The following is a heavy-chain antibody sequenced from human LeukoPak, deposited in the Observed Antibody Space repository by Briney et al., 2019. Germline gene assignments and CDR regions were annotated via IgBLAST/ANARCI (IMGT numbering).Heavy chain of an antibody. CDR2: IWYDGSNK. V-gene: IGHV3-33*01. Sequence: GGSLRLSCAASGFTFSSYGMHWVRQAPGKGLEWVAVIWYDGSNKYYADSVKGRFTISRDNPKNTLYLQMNSLRAEDTAVYYCARDPREDSYAFDIWGQGTMVTVSS. D-gene: IGHD2-15*01. CDR1: GFTFSSYG. J-gene: IGHJ3*02. CDR3: ARDPREDSYAFDI.